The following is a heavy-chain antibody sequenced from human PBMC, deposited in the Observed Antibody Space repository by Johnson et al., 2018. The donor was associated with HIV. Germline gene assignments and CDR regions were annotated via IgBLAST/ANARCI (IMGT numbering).Heavy chain of an antibody. V-gene: IGHV3-66*01. CDR2: IYSGGST. J-gene: IGHJ3*02. CDR3: ARDGYYYDSSGYYDHDGFDI. Sequence: VQLVESGGGLVQPGGSLRLSCAASGFIVSSNYMTWVRQAPGKGLEWVSVIYSGGSTYYADSVKGRFTISRDNSKTTLYLQMNSLRAEDTAVYYCARDGYYYDSSGYYDHDGFDIWGQGTMVTVSS. CDR1: GFIVSSNY. D-gene: IGHD3-22*01.